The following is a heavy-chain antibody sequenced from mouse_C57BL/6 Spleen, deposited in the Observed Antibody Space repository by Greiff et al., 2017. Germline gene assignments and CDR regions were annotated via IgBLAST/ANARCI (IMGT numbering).Heavy chain of an antibody. Sequence: EVQLQQSGPELVKPGASVKIPCKASGYTFTDYNMDWVKQSHGKSLEWIGDINPNNGGTIYNQKFKGKATLTVDKSSSTAYMELRSLTSEDTAVYYCARRITTVVAYYLDYWGQGTTLTVSS. J-gene: IGHJ2*01. CDR2: INPNNGGT. V-gene: IGHV1-18*01. D-gene: IGHD1-1*01. CDR1: GYTFTDYN. CDR3: ARRITTVVAYYLDY.